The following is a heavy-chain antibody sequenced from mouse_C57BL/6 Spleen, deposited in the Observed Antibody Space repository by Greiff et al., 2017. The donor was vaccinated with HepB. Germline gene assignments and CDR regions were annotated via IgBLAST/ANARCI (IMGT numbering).Heavy chain of an antibody. Sequence: QVQLQQSGPELVKPGASEKISCKASGYAFSSSWMNWVKQRPGKGLEWIGRIYPGDGDTNYNGKFKGKATLTADKSSSTAYMQLSSLTSEDSAVYFCARDSNPFAYWGQGTLVTVSA. D-gene: IGHD2-5*01. CDR1: GYAFSSSW. CDR3: ARDSNPFAY. CDR2: IYPGDGDT. J-gene: IGHJ3*01. V-gene: IGHV1-82*01.